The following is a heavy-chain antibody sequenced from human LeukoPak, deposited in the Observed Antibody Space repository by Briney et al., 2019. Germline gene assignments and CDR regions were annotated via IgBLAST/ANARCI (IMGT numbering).Heavy chain of an antibody. CDR2: ISAYNGNT. J-gene: IGHJ4*02. D-gene: IGHD3-9*01. CDR1: GHTFTNYG. Sequence: GASVKVSCKASGHTFTNYGISWLRQAPGQGLEWMGWISAYNGNTNYAQKFQGRVTVTTSTSTAYMELRNLKSDDTAVYYCARGILTGSRGYYFDYWGQGTLVTVSS. CDR3: ARGILTGSRGYYFDY. V-gene: IGHV1-18*01.